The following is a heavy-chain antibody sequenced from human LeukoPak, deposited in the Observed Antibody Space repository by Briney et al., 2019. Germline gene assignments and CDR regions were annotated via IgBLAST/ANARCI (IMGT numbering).Heavy chain of an antibody. V-gene: IGHV3-48*04. Sequence: PGGSLRLSCAASGFTFSSYSMNWVRQAPGKGGEGGSYIISGSSTLSSPDSVKGRFTTSRTPAKNSLYLQMNSLRAEDTAVYFCARGRYASSWYCVYWGQATLVTVSS. J-gene: IGHJ4*02. CDR2: IISGSSTL. CDR1: GFTFSSYS. CDR3: ARGRYASSWYCVY. D-gene: IGHD6-13*01.